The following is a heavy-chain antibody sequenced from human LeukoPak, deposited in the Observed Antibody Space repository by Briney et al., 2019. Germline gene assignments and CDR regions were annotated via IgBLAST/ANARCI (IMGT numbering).Heavy chain of an antibody. CDR1: GFIFSNYG. CDR3: VRVNDYGDRNLYYFGY. Sequence: PGGSLRLSCSASGFIFSNYGMYRVRQAPGKGLEFVSAISSDGDNTFYADSVKGRFTISRDNSKNTLYLQTSSLRGEDTAVYYCVRVNDYGDRNLYYFGYWGQGTLVTVSS. V-gene: IGHV3-64D*06. J-gene: IGHJ4*02. CDR2: ISSDGDNT. D-gene: IGHD4-17*01.